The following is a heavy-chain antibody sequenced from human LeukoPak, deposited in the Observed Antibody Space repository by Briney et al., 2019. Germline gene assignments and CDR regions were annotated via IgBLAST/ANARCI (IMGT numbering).Heavy chain of an antibody. D-gene: IGHD3-10*01. J-gene: IGHJ5*02. CDR2: IYYSGST. Sequence: SETLSLTCTVSGGSISNYYWTWIRQPPGKGLEWIGYIYYSGSTNYNPSLKSRVTMSVDTSKNQFSLKLSSVTAADTAVYYCARSYYAGFDPWGQGTLVTVSS. CDR3: ARSYYAGFDP. CDR1: GGSISNYY. V-gene: IGHV4-59*12.